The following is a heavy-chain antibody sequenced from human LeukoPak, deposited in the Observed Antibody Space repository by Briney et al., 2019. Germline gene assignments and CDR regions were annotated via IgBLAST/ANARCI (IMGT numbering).Heavy chain of an antibody. Sequence: GGSLRLSCAASGFTFSAYWMHWVRQAPGQGLVWVSRTDTEGISTHCADSVKGRFTVSRDNAENTVYLQMNSPRAEDTAVYYCARDSYNNVDYWGQGTLVTVSS. CDR2: TDTEGIST. CDR1: GFTFSAYW. D-gene: IGHD5-24*01. V-gene: IGHV3-74*01. J-gene: IGHJ4*02. CDR3: ARDSYNNVDY.